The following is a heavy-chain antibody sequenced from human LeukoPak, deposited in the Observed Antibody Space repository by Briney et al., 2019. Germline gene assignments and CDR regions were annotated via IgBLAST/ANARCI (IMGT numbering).Heavy chain of an antibody. CDR2: INPSGGST. V-gene: IGHV1-46*03. Sequence: GASVKVSCKASGYTFTSHYMHWVRQAPGQGLEWMGIINPSGGSTSYAQEFQGRVTMTRDTSTSTVYMELSSLRSEDTAVYYCARAYSGWYKVPYYWGQGTLVTVSS. D-gene: IGHD6-19*01. J-gene: IGHJ4*02. CDR1: GYTFTSHY. CDR3: ARAYSGWYKVPYY.